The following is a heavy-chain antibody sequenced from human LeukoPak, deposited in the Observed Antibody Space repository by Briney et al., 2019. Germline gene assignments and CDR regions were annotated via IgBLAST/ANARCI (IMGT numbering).Heavy chain of an antibody. V-gene: IGHV1-69*13. CDR3: AREYYDSSGHYRFDY. Sequence: SVKVSCKASGGTFSSYAISWVRQAPGQGLEWMGGIIPIFGTANYAQKFQGRVTITADESTSTAYMELSSLRSEDTAVYYCAREYYDSSGHYRFDYWGQGTLVTVSS. CDR1: GGTFSSYA. J-gene: IGHJ4*02. D-gene: IGHD3-22*01. CDR2: IIPIFGTA.